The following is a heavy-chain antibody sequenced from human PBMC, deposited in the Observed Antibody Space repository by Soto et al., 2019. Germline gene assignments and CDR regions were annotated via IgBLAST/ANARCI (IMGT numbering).Heavy chain of an antibody. CDR1: GDSVSSNRAA. Sequence: SQTLSLTCAISGDSVSSNRAAWNWIRQSPSRGLEWLGRTYYRSKWSNDYAVSVKSRMTINPDTSKNQFSLQLNSVTPEDTAVYYCARLSSSGCYYFDYWGQGTLVTVSS. V-gene: IGHV6-1*01. J-gene: IGHJ4*02. CDR3: ARLSSSGCYYFDY. CDR2: TYYRSKWSN. D-gene: IGHD6-19*01.